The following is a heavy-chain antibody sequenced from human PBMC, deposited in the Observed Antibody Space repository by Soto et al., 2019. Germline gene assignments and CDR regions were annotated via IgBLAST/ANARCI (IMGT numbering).Heavy chain of an antibody. Sequence: VTSKESGPVLVKPTETLTQTCTVPGFSLSNARKGISWIRQPPGKALEWLADIFSNYEKSYNTSLKSRVTISKDTSKSQVVLTMTDMDPVDTATYYCARIRGYYETDCDLWGRGTLVTVSS. J-gene: IGHJ2*01. CDR1: GFSLSNARKG. CDR3: ARIRGYYETDCDL. V-gene: IGHV2-26*01. D-gene: IGHD3-22*01. CDR2: IFSNYEK.